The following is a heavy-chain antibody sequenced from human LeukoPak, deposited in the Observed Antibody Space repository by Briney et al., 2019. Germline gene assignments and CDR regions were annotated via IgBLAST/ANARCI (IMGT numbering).Heavy chain of an antibody. V-gene: IGHV1-69*13. CDR1: GGTFSSYT. CDR2: IIPIFGTA. D-gene: IGHD4-11*01. Sequence: ASVKVSCKASGGTFSSYTISWVRQAPGQGLEWMGGIIPIFGTANYALKFQGRVTITADESTSTAYMELSSLRSEDTAVYFCARVAFSKYHYYMDVWGKGTTVTVSS. CDR3: ARVAFSKYHYYMDV. J-gene: IGHJ6*03.